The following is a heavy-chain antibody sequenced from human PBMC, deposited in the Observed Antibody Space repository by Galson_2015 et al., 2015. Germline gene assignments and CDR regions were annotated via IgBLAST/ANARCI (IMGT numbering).Heavy chain of an antibody. D-gene: IGHD6-13*01. Sequence: SLRLSCAASGFAVSSNYMSWVRQAPGKGLEWVSVINSGGSANYADSVKSRLTISRDNSKNTLFLQKNSLRAEDTAVYYCARALAAAVIGAGALDYWGQGTLVTVSS. CDR1: GFAVSSNY. J-gene: IGHJ4*02. CDR3: ARALAAAVIGAGALDY. V-gene: IGHV3-53*01. CDR2: INSGGSA.